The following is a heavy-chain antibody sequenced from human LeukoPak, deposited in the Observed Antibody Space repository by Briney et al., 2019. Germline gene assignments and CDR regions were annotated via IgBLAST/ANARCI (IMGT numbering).Heavy chain of an antibody. CDR1: GFTFSDYY. V-gene: IGHV3-11*01. D-gene: IGHD5-24*01. J-gene: IGHJ4*02. CDR2: ISSSGTTI. CDR3: ARPYRWLQGDEPFDY. Sequence: GGSLRLSCAASGFTFSDYYMSWIRQAPGKGLEWVSYISSSGTTIYYADSVKGRFTISRDNAKNSLYLQMNSLRAEDTAVYYCARPYRWLQGDEPFDYWGQGTLVTVSS.